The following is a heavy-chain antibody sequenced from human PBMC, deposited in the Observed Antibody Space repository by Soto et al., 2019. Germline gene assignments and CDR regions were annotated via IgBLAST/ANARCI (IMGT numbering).Heavy chain of an antibody. CDR1: GFTFSSYA. CDR2: ISYDGSNK. CDR3: AREPYYYDSSGYPQAYYYYGMDV. D-gene: IGHD3-22*01. V-gene: IGHV3-30-3*01. Sequence: GGSLRLSCAASGFTFSSYAMHWVRQAPGKGLEWVAVISYDGSNKYYADSVKGRFTISRDNSKNTLYLQMNSLRAEDTAVYYCAREPYYYDSSGYPQAYYYYGMDVWGQGTTVTVSS. J-gene: IGHJ6*02.